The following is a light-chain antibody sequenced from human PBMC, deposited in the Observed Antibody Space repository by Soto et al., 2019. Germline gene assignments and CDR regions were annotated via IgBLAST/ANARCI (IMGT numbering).Light chain of an antibody. CDR2: EAR. Sequence: QSLLTQPASVSGSAGQSITNSCSGTMRDVGAYNLVSWYQQHPGTAPKLIIYEARNRPSGLSSRFSGSRSGNTASLTISGLRSEDEGDYYCSAYTARSTLVFGGGTKVTVL. J-gene: IGLJ3*02. V-gene: IGLV2-14*01. CDR3: SAYTARSTLV. CDR1: MRDVGAYNL.